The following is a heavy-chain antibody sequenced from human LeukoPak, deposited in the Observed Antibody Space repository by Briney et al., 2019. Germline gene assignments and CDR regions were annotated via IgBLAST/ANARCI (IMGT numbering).Heavy chain of an antibody. J-gene: IGHJ4*02. D-gene: IGHD3-3*01. Sequence: PSETLPLTCAVYGGSFSGYYWSWIRQPPGKGLEWIGEINHSGSTNYNPSLKSRVTISVDTSKNQFSLKLSSVTAADTAVYYCARGSLRDFWSGYYPFDYWGQGTLVTVSS. CDR2: INHSGST. CDR3: ARGSLRDFWSGYYPFDY. CDR1: GGSFSGYY. V-gene: IGHV4-34*01.